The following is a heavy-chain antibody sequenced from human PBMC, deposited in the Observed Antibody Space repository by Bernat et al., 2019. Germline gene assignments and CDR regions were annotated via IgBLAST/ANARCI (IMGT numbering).Heavy chain of an antibody. CDR3: AREVAVAGLGFDY. CDR1: GFTFSSYA. V-gene: IGHV3-23*01. Sequence: EVQLLESGGGLVQPGGSLRLSCAASGFTFSSYAMSWVRQAPGKGLEWVSVISGNGGSTNYADSVKGRFSISRDNSKNTLYLQMNSLRAEDTAVYYCAREVAVAGLGFDYWGQGTLVTVSS. J-gene: IGHJ4*02. CDR2: ISGNGGST. D-gene: IGHD6-19*01.